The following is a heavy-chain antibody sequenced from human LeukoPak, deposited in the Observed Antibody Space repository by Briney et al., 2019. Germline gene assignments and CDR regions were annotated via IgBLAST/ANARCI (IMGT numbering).Heavy chain of an antibody. D-gene: IGHD2-15*01. CDR1: GFTFSNYA. CDR3: AKGCGGSCYSEFDY. V-gene: IGHV3-23*01. CDR2: ISGSGGST. Sequence: GPLRLSCAASGFTFSNYAMTWVRQAPGKGLECVAGISGSGGSTYYADSVKGRFTISRDNSKNTLYLQMNSLRAEDTAIYYCAKGCGGSCYSEFDYWGQGTLVTVSS. J-gene: IGHJ4*02.